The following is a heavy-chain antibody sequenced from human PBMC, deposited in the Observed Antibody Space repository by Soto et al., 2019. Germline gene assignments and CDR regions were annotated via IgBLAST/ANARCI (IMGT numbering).Heavy chain of an antibody. V-gene: IGHV1-18*01. J-gene: IGHJ3*02. CDR2: ISAYNGNT. Sequence: VQLVQSGAEVKKPGASVKVSCKASGYTFTSYGISWVRQAPGQGLEWMGWISAYNGNTNYAQKLQGRDNMTTDTAKNTAYMELRSLISDDTAVYYCAREVGANYAFDIWGQGTMVTVSS. D-gene: IGHD1-26*01. CDR3: AREVGANYAFDI. CDR1: GYTFTSYG.